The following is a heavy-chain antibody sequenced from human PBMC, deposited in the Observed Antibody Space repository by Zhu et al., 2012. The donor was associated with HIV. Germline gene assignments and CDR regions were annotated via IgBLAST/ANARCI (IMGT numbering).Heavy chain of an antibody. Sequence: QVQLQESGPGLVKPSETLSLTCAVSGYSISSGYYWGWIRQPPGKGLEWIGSIYHSGSTYYNPSLKSRVTISVDTSKNQFSLKLSSVTAADTAVYYCARDSTGRPYYVFFDYWGQGTLVTVSS. CDR1: GYSISSGYY. CDR2: IYHSGST. CDR3: ARDSTGRPYYVFFDY. V-gene: IGHV4-38-2*02. J-gene: IGHJ4*02. D-gene: IGHD3-10*02.